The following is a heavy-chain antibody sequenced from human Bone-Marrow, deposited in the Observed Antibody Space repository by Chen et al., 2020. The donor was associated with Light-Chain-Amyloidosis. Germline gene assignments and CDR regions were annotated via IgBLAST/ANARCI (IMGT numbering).Heavy chain of an antibody. CDR3: ARDSIGYSSDFDY. D-gene: IGHD5-18*01. J-gene: IGHJ4*02. CDR2: ISTGGSIR. CDR1: GFTFWPHE. Sequence: EVQLVESGGGLVQPGRSLRLSCAASGFTFWPHEMHWVRQAPGGGLDWLAYISTGGSIRYYAASLKGRFTISRDDAESSLYLQMNSLRPEDTAVYYCARDSIGYSSDFDYWGQGTLVTVSS. V-gene: IGHV3-48*03.